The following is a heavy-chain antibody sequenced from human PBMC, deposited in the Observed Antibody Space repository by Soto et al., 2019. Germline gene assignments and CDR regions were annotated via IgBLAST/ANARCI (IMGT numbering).Heavy chain of an antibody. Sequence: ASVKVSCKASGYTFTSYGISWVRQAPGQGLEWMGWISAYNGNTNYAQKLQGRVTMTTDTSTSTAYMELRSLRSDDTAVYYCARDGYGSSSYDSYYYYGMDVWGQGTTVTVSS. D-gene: IGHD6-6*01. V-gene: IGHV1-18*04. J-gene: IGHJ6*02. CDR1: GYTFTSYG. CDR2: ISAYNGNT. CDR3: ARDGYGSSSYDSYYYYGMDV.